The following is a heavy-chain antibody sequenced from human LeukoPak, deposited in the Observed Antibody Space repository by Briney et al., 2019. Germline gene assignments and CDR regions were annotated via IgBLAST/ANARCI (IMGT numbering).Heavy chain of an antibody. J-gene: IGHJ4*02. D-gene: IGHD6-19*01. CDR3: ARGSIAVAGTDY. CDR1: GYTFTSYD. V-gene: IGHV1-8*01. CDR2: MNPNSGNT. Sequence: ASVKVSCKASGYTFTSYDINWVRQGTGQGLEWMGWMNPNSGNTGYAQKFQGRVTMTRNTSISTAYMELSSLRSEDTAVYYCARGSIAVAGTDYWGQGTLVTVSS.